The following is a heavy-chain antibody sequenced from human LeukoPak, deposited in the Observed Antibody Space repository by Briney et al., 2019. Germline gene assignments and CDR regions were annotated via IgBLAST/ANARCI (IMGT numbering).Heavy chain of an antibody. J-gene: IGHJ3*01. Sequence: ASVKVSCKASGGTFNTYPINWVRQAPGQGPEWMGRIIPILSQSNYAQKFQGTVSITADEFTDTVNMELSSLRSEDTAVYYCATGTSYRDSFDVWGQGTKVTVS. CDR3: ATGTSYRDSFDV. D-gene: IGHD3/OR15-3a*01. V-gene: IGHV1-69*11. CDR1: GGTFNTYP. CDR2: IIPILSQS.